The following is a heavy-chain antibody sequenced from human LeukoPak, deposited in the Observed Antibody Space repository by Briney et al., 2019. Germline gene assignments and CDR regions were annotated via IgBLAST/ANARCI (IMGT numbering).Heavy chain of an antibody. V-gene: IGHV3-23*01. Sequence: GGSLRLFCAASVLTFNSYAKSWARHAPGKGLEYVSAIRGRGGSTQYADSAEGRLTISRDNYENTLYLQMNSRGAEDTAVYYCARDWGYCSGGSCWEGFDPWGQGTLVTVSS. CDR3: ARDWGYCSGGSCWEGFDP. CDR2: IRGRGGST. D-gene: IGHD2-15*01. CDR1: VLTFNSYA. J-gene: IGHJ5*02.